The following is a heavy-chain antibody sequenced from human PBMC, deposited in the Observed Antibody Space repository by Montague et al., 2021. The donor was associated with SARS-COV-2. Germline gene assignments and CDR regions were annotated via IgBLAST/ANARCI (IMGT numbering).Heavy chain of an antibody. CDR1: GGSLNNYF. CDR3: ARVDSSGPGEY. CDR2: ISDGGST. J-gene: IGHJ4*02. Sequence: SETLSLTCTVSGGSLNNYFWSWIRQPPEKGLEWVGYISDGGSTKYNPSLQSRVTISVDTARNQFSLKLLSVTAADTAFYYCARVDSSGPGEYWGQGILVSVSS. V-gene: IGHV4-59*08. D-gene: IGHD3-22*01.